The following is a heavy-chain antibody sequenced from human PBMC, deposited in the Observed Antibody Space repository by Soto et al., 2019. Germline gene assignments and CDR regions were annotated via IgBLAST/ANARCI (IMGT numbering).Heavy chain of an antibody. CDR2: IYYSGST. D-gene: IGHD2-2*01. J-gene: IGHJ4*02. V-gene: IGHV4-31*03. CDR3: ARVGVLVPAARAVFAY. Sequence: QVQLQESGPGLVKPSQTLSLTCTVSGGSISSGGYYWSWIRQHPGKGLEWIGYIYYSGSTYYNPSLKSRVTISVDTSKNQCSLKLSSVTAADTAVYYCARVGVLVPAARAVFAYWGQGTLVTVSS. CDR1: GGSISSGGYY.